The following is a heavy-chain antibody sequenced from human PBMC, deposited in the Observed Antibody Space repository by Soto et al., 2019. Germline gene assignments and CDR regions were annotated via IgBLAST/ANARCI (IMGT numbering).Heavy chain of an antibody. Sequence: QVQLQESGPGLVKPSETLSLTCTVSGGSISSYYWSWIRQPPGKGLEWIGYIYYSGSTNYNPSLKSRVTISVDTSKNQFSLKLSSVTAADTAVYYCARGSFGALGVWCQGTTVTVSS. D-gene: IGHD3-10*01. CDR1: GGSISSYY. CDR3: ARGSFGALGV. CDR2: IYYSGST. J-gene: IGHJ6*02. V-gene: IGHV4-59*01.